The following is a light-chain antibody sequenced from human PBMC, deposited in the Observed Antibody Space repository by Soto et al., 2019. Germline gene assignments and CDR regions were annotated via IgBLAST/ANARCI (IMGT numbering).Light chain of an antibody. Sequence: QSALTQPASVSGSPGQSITISCSGTSNDVGGYDYVSWYQQHPGKAPKLVIYEVSNRPSWVSNRFSGSKSGNTASLTISGLKPEDEADYYCNSYTSSSTLVFGGGTKLTVL. CDR2: EVS. CDR3: NSYTSSSTLV. CDR1: SNDVGGYDY. V-gene: IGLV2-14*01. J-gene: IGLJ2*01.